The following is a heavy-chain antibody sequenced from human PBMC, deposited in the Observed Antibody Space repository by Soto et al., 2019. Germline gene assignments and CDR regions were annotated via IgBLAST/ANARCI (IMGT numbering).Heavy chain of an antibody. CDR1: GFSLSISGVG. V-gene: IGHV2-5*02. Sequence: QITLKESGPTLVKPTQTLTLTCTFSGFSLSISGVGVGWIRQPPGKALEWLALIYWDDDKSYSPSLKSRLTLTQATSQNQVALTLTNMDPVDTATYFCAHSATVSDAFARCGQGTMVPVSS. CDR2: IYWDDDK. CDR3: AHSATVSDAFAR. D-gene: IGHD2-15*01. J-gene: IGHJ3*01.